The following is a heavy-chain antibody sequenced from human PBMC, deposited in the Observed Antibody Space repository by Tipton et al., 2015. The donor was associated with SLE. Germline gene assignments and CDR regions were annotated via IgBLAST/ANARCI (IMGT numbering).Heavy chain of an antibody. CDR2: IYTNGRT. D-gene: IGHD2-15*01. CDR3: AGAWQGYCSGGTCYVLDY. V-gene: IGHV4-4*07. J-gene: IGHJ4*02. Sequence: TLSLTCTVSGGSISSYSWSWLRQPAGKGLEWIGHIYTNGRTTYNPSLRSRVTISLDTSKNQFSLKLRSETAADTAVYYCAGAWQGYCSGGTCYVLDYWGQGTLVTVSS. CDR1: GGSISSYS.